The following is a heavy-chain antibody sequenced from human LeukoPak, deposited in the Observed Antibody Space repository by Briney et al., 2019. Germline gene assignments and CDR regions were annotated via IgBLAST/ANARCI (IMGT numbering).Heavy chain of an antibody. CDR3: ARHYYDRTGYYYFDY. D-gene: IGHD3-22*01. CDR1: GGSISSSSYH. V-gene: IGHV4-39*01. J-gene: IGHJ4*02. CDR2: LYYSGST. Sequence: SETLSLTCTVSGGSISSSSYHWGWIRQPPGKGLEWIASLYYSGSTYYNPSLKSRVTISVDTSKNQFSLNLSSVTAADTAVYYCARHYYDRTGYYYFDYWGQGTLVTVSS.